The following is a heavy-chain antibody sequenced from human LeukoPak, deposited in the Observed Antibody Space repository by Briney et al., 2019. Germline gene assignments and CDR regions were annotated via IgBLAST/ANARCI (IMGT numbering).Heavy chain of an antibody. J-gene: IGHJ6*03. CDR3: ARDKAGYDSSGFPFGYYYMDV. CDR2: IYYTGST. CDR1: GGSISSYY. Sequence: SETLSLTCTVSGGSISSYYWSWIRQPPGKGLEWIGYIYYTGSTNYNPSLKSRVTISVDTSKKQFSLKLSSVTAADTAVYYCARDKAGYDSSGFPFGYYYMDVWGKGTTVTVSS. V-gene: IGHV4-59*01. D-gene: IGHD3-22*01.